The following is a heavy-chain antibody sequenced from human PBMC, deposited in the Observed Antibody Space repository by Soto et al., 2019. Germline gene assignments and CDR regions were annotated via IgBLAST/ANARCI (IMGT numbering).Heavy chain of an antibody. V-gene: IGHV1-3*01. CDR1: GYTFTTYA. Sequence: ASVKVSCKASGYTFTTYAMHWVRQAPGQRLEWMGWINVGNGNTKYSQKFQGRVTITRDTSASTAHMELSSLRSEDTAVYYCAYDSSGYLEYWGQGTLVTVYS. J-gene: IGHJ4*02. D-gene: IGHD3-22*01. CDR3: AYDSSGYLEY. CDR2: INVGNGNT.